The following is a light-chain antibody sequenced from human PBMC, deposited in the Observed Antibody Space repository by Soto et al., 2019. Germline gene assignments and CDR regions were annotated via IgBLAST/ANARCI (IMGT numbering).Light chain of an antibody. CDR2: GAS. J-gene: IGKJ1*01. Sequence: VMTQSPVTLSVSPGERATLSCRAGQSVGSRLAWYQQKPGQAPRLLISGASSRATGIPDRFSGSGSGTDFTLTISRLEPEDSAVYYCQQCVTSPWTFGQGTKVDIK. V-gene: IGKV3-20*01. CDR3: QQCVTSPWT. CDR1: QSVGSR.